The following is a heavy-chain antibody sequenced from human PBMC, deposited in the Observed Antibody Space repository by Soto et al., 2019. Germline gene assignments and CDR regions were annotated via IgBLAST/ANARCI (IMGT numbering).Heavy chain of an antibody. CDR1: GYSFTGLD. D-gene: IGHD1-26*01. CDR2: MEPSSGRT. J-gene: IGHJ4*02. CDR3: ARGVTAGVDY. V-gene: IGHV1-8*01. Sequence: AAVKVSCKASGYSFTGLDINWVRQTTGQGLEWMGWMEPSSGRTGYAQKFQGRVTMTRDTSINTAYIELSSLTSDDTAFYYCARGVTAGVDYGGQGTLVTVS.